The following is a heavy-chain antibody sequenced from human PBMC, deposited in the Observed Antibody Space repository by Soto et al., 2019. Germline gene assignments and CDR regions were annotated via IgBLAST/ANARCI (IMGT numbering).Heavy chain of an antibody. D-gene: IGHD3-3*01. CDR1: GYSFANYW. J-gene: IGHJ4*02. V-gene: IGHV5-51*01. CDR3: ARHPGGCEGGVCPTDS. Sequence: EVQLVQSGAEVKKSGESLKISCKGSGYSFANYWIAWVRQMPGKGLEWMGIINPGDSDTIYSPSFEGQVTISADKSIETAYLKWISLKASDNAMYYCARHPGGCEGGVCPTDSWGQGTLVTVSA. CDR2: INPGDSDT.